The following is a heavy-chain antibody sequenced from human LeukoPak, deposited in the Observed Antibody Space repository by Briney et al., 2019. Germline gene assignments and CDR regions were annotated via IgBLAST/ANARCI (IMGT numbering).Heavy chain of an antibody. CDR3: ARGLAPGWEYYHYYRDV. CDR2: IFYSGST. Sequence: SETLSLTCTVSGGSISTSNYYWGWLRQPPGKGLEWIGNIFYSGSTYYSPSLRSRVTISLDTSRNQFSLKLSSVTAADTAVYYCARGLAPGWEYYHYYRDVWGKGTTVTISS. V-gene: IGHV4-39*07. J-gene: IGHJ6*03. D-gene: IGHD1-26*01. CDR1: GGSISTSNYY.